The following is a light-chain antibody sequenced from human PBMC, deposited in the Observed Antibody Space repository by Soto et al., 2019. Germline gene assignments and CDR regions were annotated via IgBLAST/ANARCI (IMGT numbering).Light chain of an antibody. Sequence: EIVLTQSPGTLSLSPRERATLSCRASQSVTSTSLAWYQQKPGQAPRLLIYGASSRATDIPDRFSGSGSGTDSTLILSRLEPEDFTVYYCQQYATPPETFGQGTKVDIK. CDR3: QQYATPPET. V-gene: IGKV3-20*01. J-gene: IGKJ1*01. CDR1: QSVTSTS. CDR2: GAS.